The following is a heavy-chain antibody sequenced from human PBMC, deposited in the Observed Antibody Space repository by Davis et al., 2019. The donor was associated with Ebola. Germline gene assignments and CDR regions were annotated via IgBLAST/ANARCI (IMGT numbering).Heavy chain of an antibody. V-gene: IGHV3-30-3*01. Sequence: PGGSLRLSCAASGFTFSSYAMHWVRQAPGKGLEWVAVISYDGSNKYYADSVKGRFTISRDNAKNSLYLQMNSLRDEDTAVYYCARDSTNDYYYMDVWGKGTTVTVSS. CDR2: ISYDGSNK. CDR3: ARDSTNDYYYMDV. J-gene: IGHJ6*03. D-gene: IGHD1-1*01. CDR1: GFTFSSYA.